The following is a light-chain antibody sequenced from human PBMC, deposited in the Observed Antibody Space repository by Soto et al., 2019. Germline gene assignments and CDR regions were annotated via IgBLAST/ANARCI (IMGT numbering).Light chain of an antibody. CDR3: AAWDDSLSAAV. CDR1: SSNIGSNY. V-gene: IGLV1-47*01. J-gene: IGLJ2*01. CDR2: RND. Sequence: QSVLTQSPSASGIPGQRVTISCSGSSSNIGSNYVYWYQQLPGTAPKLLIYRNDERPSGVPDRFSGSKSDTSASLAISGLRSEDEADYFCAAWDDSLSAAVFGGGTKLTVL.